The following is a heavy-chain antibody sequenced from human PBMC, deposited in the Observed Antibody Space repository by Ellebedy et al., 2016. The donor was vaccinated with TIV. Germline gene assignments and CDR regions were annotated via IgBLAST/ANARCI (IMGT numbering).Heavy chain of an antibody. D-gene: IGHD3-16*02. J-gene: IGHJ4*02. Sequence: GGSLRLXXAAPGFSFTNAWMSWVRQAPGKGLEWLGRIKSKTDGGTTDYAAPVHGRFTISRDDSKNTLYLQMNSLKTEDTGVYLCTSAYHHYVWGTYRYTSDYWGQGTLVTVSS. CDR2: IKSKTDGGTT. CDR1: GFSFTNAW. CDR3: TSAYHHYVWGTYRYTSDY. V-gene: IGHV3-15*01.